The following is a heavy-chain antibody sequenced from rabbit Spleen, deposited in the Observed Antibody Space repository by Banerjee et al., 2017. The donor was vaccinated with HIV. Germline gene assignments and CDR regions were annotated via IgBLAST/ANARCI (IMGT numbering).Heavy chain of an antibody. CDR3: ARRVGGGHYIDGYFNL. J-gene: IGHJ4*01. CDR1: GFSFNSGYD. D-gene: IGHD1-1*01. V-gene: IGHV1S40*01. CDR2: IDAGSGGTT. Sequence: QSLEDSGGGLVKPGASLTLTCKASGFSFNSGYDMCWVRHAPGKWLQWVACIDAGSGGTTYYASWAKGRFTISKTSSTTVTLQMPSLTAADTASYFCARRVGGGHYIDGYFNLWAKGPWSPS.